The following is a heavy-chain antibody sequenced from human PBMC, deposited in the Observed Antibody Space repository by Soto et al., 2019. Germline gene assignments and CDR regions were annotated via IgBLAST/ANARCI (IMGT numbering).Heavy chain of an antibody. Sequence: QVQLVESGGGVVQSGRSLRLSCAASGFTFSSYGMHWVRQAPGKGLEWVAVIWYDGSNKYYADSVKGRFTISRDNSKNTLYLQMNSLRAEDTAVYYCARVRSSGYYYREIDYWGQGTLVTVSS. V-gene: IGHV3-33*01. D-gene: IGHD3-22*01. CDR3: ARVRSSGYYYREIDY. CDR2: IWYDGSNK. J-gene: IGHJ4*02. CDR1: GFTFSSYG.